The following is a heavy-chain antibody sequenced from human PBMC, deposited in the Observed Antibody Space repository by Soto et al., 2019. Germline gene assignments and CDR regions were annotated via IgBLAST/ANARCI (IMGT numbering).Heavy chain of an antibody. Sequence: QVQLVESGGGVVQPGRSLRLSCAASGFTFSSYGMHWVRQAPGKGLEWVALIWYDGSNKYYADSVKGRFTISRDNSNNVLYLQMDSLRAEDTAVYYCARKVAGTDSYGMHVWCQGTTVTVSS. D-gene: IGHD6-19*01. CDR3: ARKVAGTDSYGMHV. CDR1: GFTFSSYG. V-gene: IGHV3-33*01. CDR2: IWYDGSNK. J-gene: IGHJ6*02.